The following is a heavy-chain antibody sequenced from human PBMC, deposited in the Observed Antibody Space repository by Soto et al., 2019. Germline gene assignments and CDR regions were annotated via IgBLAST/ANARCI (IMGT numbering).Heavy chain of an antibody. J-gene: IGHJ4*02. CDR3: AKPHFGSYYVHDY. D-gene: IGHD1-26*01. Sequence: SLRVSCTASGFTFISYAMSWVRQAPGKGLEWVSAISGSGGSTYYADSVKGRFTISRDNSKNTLYLQMNSLRAEDTAVYYCAKPHFGSYYVHDYWGQGTLVTVSS. V-gene: IGHV3-23*01. CDR1: GFTFISYA. CDR2: ISGSGGST.